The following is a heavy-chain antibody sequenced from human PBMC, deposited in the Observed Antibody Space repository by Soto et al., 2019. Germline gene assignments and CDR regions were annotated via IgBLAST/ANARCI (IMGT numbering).Heavy chain of an antibody. CDR1: GDSVSSNSAA. Sequence: QSQTLSLTCAISGDSVSSNSAAWNWIRQSPSRGLEWLGRTYYRSKWYNDYAVSVKSRITINPDTSKNQFSLQLNSVTPEDTAVYYCARDLYCSGGSCYSYYYGMDVWGQGTTVTVSS. D-gene: IGHD2-15*01. J-gene: IGHJ6*02. CDR2: TYYRSKWYN. V-gene: IGHV6-1*01. CDR3: ARDLYCSGGSCYSYYYGMDV.